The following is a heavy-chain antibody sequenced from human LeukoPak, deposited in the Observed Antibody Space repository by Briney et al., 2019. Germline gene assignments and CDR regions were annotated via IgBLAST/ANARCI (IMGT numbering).Heavy chain of an antibody. D-gene: IGHD6-13*01. J-gene: IGHJ4*02. CDR2: ISGSGGST. CDR1: GFTVSDNY. Sequence: PGGSLRLSCAASGFTVSDNYMTWVRQAPGKGLEWVSAISGSGGSTYYADSVKGRFTISRDNSKNTLYLQMNSLRAEDTAVYYCAKDLRYSSSWPGDVDYWGQGTLVTVSS. CDR3: AKDLRYSSSWPGDVDY. V-gene: IGHV3-23*01.